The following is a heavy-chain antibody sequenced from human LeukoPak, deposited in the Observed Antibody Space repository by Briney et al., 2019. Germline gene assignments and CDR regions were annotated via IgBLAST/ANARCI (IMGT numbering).Heavy chain of an antibody. CDR1: GGTFSSYA. V-gene: IGHV1-69*04. CDR3: ARVGGPVKTFRASVSHYVAV. D-gene: IGHD3-16*01. Sequence: GSSVKVSCKASGGTFSSYAISWVRQAPGQGLELMGRIIPIFGIANYAQTFQGRVTITADKSTSTAYMELSSLRSEDTAVYYYARVGGPVKTFRASVSHYVAVWGKGTTVTVSS. CDR2: IIPIFGIA. J-gene: IGHJ6*03.